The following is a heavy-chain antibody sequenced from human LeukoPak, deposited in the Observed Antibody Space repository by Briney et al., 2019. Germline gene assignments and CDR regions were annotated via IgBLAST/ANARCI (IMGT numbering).Heavy chain of an antibody. CDR3: ARYSRGWYDLTNFAY. Sequence: SETLSLTCTVSGGSISSSSYYWGWIRQPPGKGLEWIGSIYYSGSTYYNPSLKSRVTISVDTSKNQFSLKLSSVTAADTAVYYCARYSRGWYDLTNFAYGGQETLVTVSS. V-gene: IGHV4-39*01. CDR1: GGSISSSSYY. D-gene: IGHD6-19*01. J-gene: IGHJ4*02. CDR2: IYYSGST.